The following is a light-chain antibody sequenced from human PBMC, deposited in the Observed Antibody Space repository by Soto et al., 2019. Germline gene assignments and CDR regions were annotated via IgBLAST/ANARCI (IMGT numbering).Light chain of an antibody. CDR1: QSISSN. J-gene: IGKJ2*01. Sequence: EIVLTQSPATLSLSPGERATLSCRASQSISSNLGWYQQKPGQAPRILIYDASNRAAGIPARFSGSGSGTDFTLTISSLEPEDSAVYYCQQRSNWPHTFGQGTKVEIK. CDR2: DAS. V-gene: IGKV3-11*01. CDR3: QQRSNWPHT.